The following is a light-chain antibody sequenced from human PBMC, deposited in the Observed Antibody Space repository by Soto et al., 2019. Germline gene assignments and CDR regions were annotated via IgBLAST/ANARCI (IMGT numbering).Light chain of an antibody. J-gene: IGKJ4*01. CDR2: DAS. CDR3: QQCRTWPLT. CDR1: QNVYNN. V-gene: IGKV3-15*01. Sequence: EIVMTQSPATLSVSPGDGATLSSKASQNVYNNLAWYQQRPGQPPRLLIYDASTRATGISARFSGSGYGTEFTLTISSLQSEDFAVYFCQQCRTWPLTFGGGTKVDIK.